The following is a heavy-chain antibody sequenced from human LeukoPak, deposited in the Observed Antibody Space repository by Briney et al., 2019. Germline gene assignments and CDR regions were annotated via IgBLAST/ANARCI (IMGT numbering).Heavy chain of an antibody. CDR2: ISSSGGNT. Sequence: GGSVRLLCAASGFTFGNYAMTWLRQAPGKGLEWVSVISSSGGNTYYADSVKGRFTVSRDNSKNTLYLQVNSLRAGDTAVYSCAKLNWDIPYCVGDCHSNHFSYGMDVWGQGTTVTVSS. V-gene: IGHV3-23*01. D-gene: IGHD2-21*02. J-gene: IGHJ6*02. CDR1: GFTFGNYA. CDR3: AKLNWDIPYCVGDCHSNHFSYGMDV.